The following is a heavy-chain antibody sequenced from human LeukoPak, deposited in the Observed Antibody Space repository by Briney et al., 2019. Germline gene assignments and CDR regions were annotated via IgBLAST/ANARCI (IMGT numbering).Heavy chain of an antibody. CDR2: IYYSGST. V-gene: IGHV4-59*01. Sequence: SETLSLTCTVSGGSISSYYWSWIRRPPGKGLEWIGYIYYSGSTNYNPSLKSRVTISVDTSKNQFSLKLSSVTAADTAVYYCARVMWLVDLLAAFDIWGQGTMVTVSS. J-gene: IGHJ3*02. D-gene: IGHD6-19*01. CDR3: ARVMWLVDLLAAFDI. CDR1: GGSISSYY.